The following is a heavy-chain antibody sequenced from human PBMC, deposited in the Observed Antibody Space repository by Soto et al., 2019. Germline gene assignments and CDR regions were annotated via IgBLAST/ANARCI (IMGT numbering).Heavy chain of an antibody. Sequence: SETLSLTCAVCGASFRGSYWSWIRQPPGKGLEWIGEINHSGSTNYNPSLKSRVTISVDTSKNQFSLKLSSVTAADTAVYYCARGRIVATITGYYYYYGMDVWGQGTTVTVS. CDR3: ARGRIVATITGYYYYYGMDV. V-gene: IGHV4-34*01. CDR2: INHSGST. CDR1: GASFRGSY. D-gene: IGHD5-12*01. J-gene: IGHJ6*02.